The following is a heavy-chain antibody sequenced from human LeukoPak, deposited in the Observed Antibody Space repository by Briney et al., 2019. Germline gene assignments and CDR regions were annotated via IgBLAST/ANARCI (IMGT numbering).Heavy chain of an antibody. J-gene: IGHJ6*02. CDR1: GFXXSXYG. Sequence: SGFXXSXYGMHWVRQAPGKGLGWVAVIWYDGSNKYYADSVKGRFTISRDNSKNTLYLQMNSLRAEDTAVYYXXXXXXPAMANLWYYYYYGMDVWGQGTTVTVSS. CDR3: XXXXXPAMANLWYYYYYGMDV. D-gene: IGHD5-18*01. V-gene: IGHV3-33*01. CDR2: IWYDGSNK.